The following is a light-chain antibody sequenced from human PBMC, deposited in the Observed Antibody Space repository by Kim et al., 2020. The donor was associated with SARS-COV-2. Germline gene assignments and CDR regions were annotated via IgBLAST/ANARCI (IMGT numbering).Light chain of an antibody. CDR2: DAS. J-gene: IGKJ5*01. CDR3: QQRSNWPPIT. V-gene: IGKV3-11*01. CDR1: QSVSSY. Sequence: SPRGRATLTCRASQSVSSYLAWYQQKPGQAPRALIYDASYRATGIPARLSGSELRTDFTLTISSLEREDFAVYDCQQRSNWPPITFGQGTRLEI.